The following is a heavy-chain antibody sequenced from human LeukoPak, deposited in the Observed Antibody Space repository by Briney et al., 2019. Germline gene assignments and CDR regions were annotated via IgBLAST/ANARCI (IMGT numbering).Heavy chain of an antibody. V-gene: IGHV4-34*01. CDR1: GGSFSGYY. Sequence: SETLSLTCAVYGGSFSGYYWSWIRQPPGKGLEWIGEINHSGSTNYNPSLKSRVTISVDTSKNQFSLKLSSVTAADTAVYYCARVRPGYYYYMDVWGKGTTVTISS. J-gene: IGHJ6*03. CDR2: INHSGST. CDR3: ARVRPGYYYYMDV. D-gene: IGHD3-10*01.